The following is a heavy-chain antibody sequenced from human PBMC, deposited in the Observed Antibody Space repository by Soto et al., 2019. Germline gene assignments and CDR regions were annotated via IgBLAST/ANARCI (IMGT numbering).Heavy chain of an antibody. CDR2: ISSNGGST. Sequence: GGSLRLSCAASGFTFSSYAMHWVRQAPGKGLEYVSAISSNGGSTYYANSVKGRFTISRDNSKNTLYLQMGSLRAEDMAVYYCARSVFPWGQGTLVTVSS. J-gene: IGHJ5*02. CDR1: GFTFSSYA. CDR3: ARSVFP. V-gene: IGHV3-64*01.